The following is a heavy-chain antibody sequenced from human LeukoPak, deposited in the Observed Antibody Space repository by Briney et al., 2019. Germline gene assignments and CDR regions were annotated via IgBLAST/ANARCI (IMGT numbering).Heavy chain of an antibody. D-gene: IGHD2-2*01. V-gene: IGHV3-20*04. Sequence: GRSLRLSCAASVFTFDDYGLSWVRQAPGKGLEWVSGINWNGGSTGYADSVKGRFTISRDNAKNSLYLQMNSLRAEDTALYYCARDLTQSTQYWGQGTMVTVSS. CDR1: VFTFDDYG. J-gene: IGHJ3*01. CDR2: INWNGGST. CDR3: ARDLTQSTQY.